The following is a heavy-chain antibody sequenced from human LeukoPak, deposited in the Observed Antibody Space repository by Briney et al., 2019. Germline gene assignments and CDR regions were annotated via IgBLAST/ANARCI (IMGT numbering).Heavy chain of an antibody. CDR3: ARDRGYSYGYVPY. J-gene: IGHJ4*02. CDR2: IWYDGSNK. CDR1: GFTFSSYG. V-gene: IGHV3-33*01. Sequence: PGRSLRLSCAASGFTFSSYGMHWVRQAPGKGLEWVAVIWYDGSNKYYADSVKGRFTISRDNSKNTLYLQMNSLRAEDTAVYYCARDRGYSYGYVPYWGQGTLVTVSS. D-gene: IGHD5-18*01.